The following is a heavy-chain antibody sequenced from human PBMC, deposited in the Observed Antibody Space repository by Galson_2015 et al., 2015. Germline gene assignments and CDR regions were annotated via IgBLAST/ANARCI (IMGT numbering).Heavy chain of an antibody. D-gene: IGHD3-9*01. CDR3: ARRPRGRYFDWCYDI. J-gene: IGHJ3*02. V-gene: IGHV4-39*01. CDR2: IYYSGST. CDR1: GGSISSSSYY. Sequence: SETLSLTCTVSGGSISSSSYYWGWIRQPPGKGLEWIGSIYYSGSTYYSPSLKSRVTISVDTSKNQFSLKLSSVTAADTAVYYCARRPRGRYFDWCYDIWGQGTMVTVSS.